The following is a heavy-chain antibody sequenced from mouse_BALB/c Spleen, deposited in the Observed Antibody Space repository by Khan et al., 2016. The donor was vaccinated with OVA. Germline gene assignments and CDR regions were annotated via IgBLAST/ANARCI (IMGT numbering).Heavy chain of an antibody. Sequence: VQLQQSGAELVKAGASVKMSCKASGYTFTSYWMHWVKQRLGQGLEWFAETNPTNGRTYYNEKFKSKATLTVDKSSSTAYMLLSGPTCEDSAVYYCARIKKIVATYFDYWGQGTTLTVSS. V-gene: IGHV1S81*02. J-gene: IGHJ2*01. CDR1: GYTFTSYW. CDR3: ARIKKIVATYFDY. D-gene: IGHD1-1*01. CDR2: TNPTNGRT.